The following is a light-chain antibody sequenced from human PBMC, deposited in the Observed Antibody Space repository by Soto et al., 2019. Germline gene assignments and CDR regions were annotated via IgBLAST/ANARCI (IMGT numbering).Light chain of an antibody. J-gene: IGKJ4*01. CDR1: QSVSSN. CDR3: QQCGNWPLT. V-gene: IGKV3-15*01. CDR2: GAS. Sequence: EIVLTQSLGTLSVSPGDRVTLSCRVSQSVSSNLAWYQQKPGQAPTLLIYGASTRATGSPARFSGSGSGTEFTLTISSLQSEDFAVHYCQQCGNWPLTFGGGTKVDIK.